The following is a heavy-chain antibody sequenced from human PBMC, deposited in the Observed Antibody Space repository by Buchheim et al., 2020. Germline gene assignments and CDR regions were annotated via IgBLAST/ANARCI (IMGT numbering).Heavy chain of an antibody. CDR3: AIDGRYSYGSPFDY. V-gene: IGHV3-7*01. CDR2: IKQDASEK. CDR1: ELTFSNYW. J-gene: IGHJ4*02. D-gene: IGHD5-18*01. Sequence: EVQLVDSGGGLVQPGGSLRLSCTASELTFSNYWMGWVRQAPGKGLEWVASIKQDASEKYYVDSVKGRFTISRDNAKNSLYLQMNSLRAEDTAVYYCAIDGRYSYGSPFDYWGQGTL.